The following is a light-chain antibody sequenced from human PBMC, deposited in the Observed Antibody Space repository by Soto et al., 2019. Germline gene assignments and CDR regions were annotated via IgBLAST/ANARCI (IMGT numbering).Light chain of an antibody. Sequence: DIQMTQSPSSLSASVGDTVTITCRASQSINSYLNWYQQKPGRAPNLLISAASGLQSGVPSRFSGSGSGTDFTLTITSLQPEDFATYYCQQIYTTPLTFGGGTKVEIK. CDR2: AAS. J-gene: IGKJ4*01. CDR3: QQIYTTPLT. CDR1: QSINSY. V-gene: IGKV1-39*01.